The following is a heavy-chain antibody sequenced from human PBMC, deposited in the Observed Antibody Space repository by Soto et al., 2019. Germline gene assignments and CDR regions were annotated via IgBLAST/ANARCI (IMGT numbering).Heavy chain of an antibody. CDR1: GYTFTSYG. CDR3: ARIHPLRFLEWLSTENYYYYGMDV. CDR2: ISAYNGNT. Sequence: ASVKVSCKASGYTFTSYGISWVRQAPGQGLEWMGWISAYNGNTNYAQKLQGRVTMTTDTSTSTAYMELRGLRSDDTAVYYCARIHPLRFLEWLSTENYYYYGMDVWGQGTTVTVSS. D-gene: IGHD3-3*01. V-gene: IGHV1-18*04. J-gene: IGHJ6*02.